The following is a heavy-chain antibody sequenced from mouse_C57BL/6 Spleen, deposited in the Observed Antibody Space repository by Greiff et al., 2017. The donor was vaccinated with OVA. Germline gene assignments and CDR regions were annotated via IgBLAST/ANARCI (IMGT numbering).Heavy chain of an antibody. CDR3: TRVSLTTVVAKGYFDV. CDR2: ISSGGDYI. CDR1: GFTFSSYA. J-gene: IGHJ1*03. D-gene: IGHD1-1*01. Sequence: EVMLVESGEGLVKPGGSLKLSCAASGFTFSSYAMSWVRQTPEKRLEWVAYISSGGDYIYYADTVKGRFTISRDNARNTPYLQMSSLKSEDTAMYYCTRVSLTTVVAKGYFDVWGTGTTVTVSS. V-gene: IGHV5-9-1*02.